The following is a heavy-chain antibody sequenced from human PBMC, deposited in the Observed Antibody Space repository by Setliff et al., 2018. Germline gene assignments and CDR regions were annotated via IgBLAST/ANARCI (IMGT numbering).Heavy chain of an antibody. D-gene: IGHD2-8*01. CDR1: GYTLINYG. CDR3: SRLVRYCTTTTCQSVPGAEF. J-gene: IGHJ4*02. V-gene: IGHV1-18*01. Sequence: ASVKVSCKASGYTLINYGISWVRQAPGQGLEWMGWIGAYNGNTNYAQKFQGRVTMTTDTSTSTAYMELRSLRSDDTAVYYCSRLVRYCTTTTCQSVPGAEFWGQGTLVTVSS. CDR2: IGAYNGNT.